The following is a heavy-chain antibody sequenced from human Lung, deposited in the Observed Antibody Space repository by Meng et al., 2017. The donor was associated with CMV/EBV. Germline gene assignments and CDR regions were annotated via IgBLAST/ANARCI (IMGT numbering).Heavy chain of an antibody. CDR2: ISNRGHNV. CDR1: GFIFSDYE. Sequence: GGSLRLXCAASGFIFSDYEMNWVRQAPGKGLEWLAYISNRGHNVYYADSARGRFTISRDNADNSLYLQMRSLRVEDTAVYYCARDHVLVQGVAFDLWGQGTLVTVPS. D-gene: IGHD3-10*01. CDR3: ARDHVLVQGVAFDL. V-gene: IGHV3-48*03. J-gene: IGHJ4*02.